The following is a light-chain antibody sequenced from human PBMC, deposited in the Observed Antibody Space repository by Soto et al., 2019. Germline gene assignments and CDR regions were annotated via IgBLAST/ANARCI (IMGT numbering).Light chain of an antibody. CDR1: QDIKNY. CDR2: AAS. J-gene: IGKJ4*01. CDR3: QRYYNAPFT. V-gene: IGKV1-27*01. Sequence: DIQVTQYPSSLSASVGDRVTITCRASQDIKNYLAWYQQKQGEIPKLLIYAASTLESGIPPRFSGSGSGTDFTLTINNLQPEDVATYYCQRYYNAPFTLGGGTKVDNK.